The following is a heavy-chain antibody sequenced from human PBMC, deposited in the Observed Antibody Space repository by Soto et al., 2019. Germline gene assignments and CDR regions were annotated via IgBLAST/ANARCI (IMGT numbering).Heavy chain of an antibody. CDR3: AREGLTGTLGLYYCYGMDV. CDR1: GGSISSYY. V-gene: IGHV4-59*01. CDR2: IYYSGST. Sequence: QVQLQESGPGLVKPSETLSLTCTVSGGSISSYYWSWIRQPPGKGLEWIGYIYYSGSTNYNPSLKSRVTLSVDTSKNPFSLKLSSVTAADTAVYYCAREGLTGTLGLYYCYGMDVWGQGTTVTVSS. J-gene: IGHJ6*02. D-gene: IGHD1-7*01.